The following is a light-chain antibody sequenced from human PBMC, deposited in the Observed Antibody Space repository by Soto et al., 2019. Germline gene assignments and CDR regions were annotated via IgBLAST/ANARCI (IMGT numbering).Light chain of an antibody. J-gene: IGKJ1*01. V-gene: IGKV1-5*03. CDR1: ESISIW. CDR3: QQYKSSST. CDR2: KAS. Sequence: DIQMTRSPSTLSASVGDTVTITCRASESISIWLAWYQQKPGKAPNLLINKASSLQSEVPSRFSGSGSGTEFTLTITSLQPDDFGVYYCQQYKSSSTFGQGTKVDTK.